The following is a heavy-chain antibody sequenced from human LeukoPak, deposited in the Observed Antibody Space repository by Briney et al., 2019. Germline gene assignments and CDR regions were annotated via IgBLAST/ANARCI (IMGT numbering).Heavy chain of an antibody. CDR1: GFTFVSYA. D-gene: IGHD5-18*01. CDR2: INGGGDTT. J-gene: IGHJ4*02. V-gene: IGHV3-23*01. Sequence: GGSLRLSCAASGFTFVSYAMTWVRQAPGKGLEWVSAINGGGDTTYYADSVKGRFTISRDKSKITMYLQMNSLRAEDTALYYCAKALDTYGYMRFDFWGQGTLVTVSS. CDR3: AKALDTYGYMRFDF.